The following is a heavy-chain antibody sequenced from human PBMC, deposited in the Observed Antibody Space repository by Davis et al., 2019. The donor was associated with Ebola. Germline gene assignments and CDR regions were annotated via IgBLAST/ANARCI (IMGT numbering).Heavy chain of an antibody. CDR1: GFTFSSYW. V-gene: IGHV3-7*03. Sequence: GESLKISCAASGFTFSSYWMSWVRQAPGKGLEWVANIKQDGSEKYYVDSVKGRFTISRDNAKNSLYLQMNSLKTEDTAVYFCTTVARWLDRTGDYYYGMDAWGRGTTVTVSS. D-gene: IGHD6-19*01. J-gene: IGHJ6*02. CDR2: IKQDGSEK. CDR3: TTVARWLDRTGDYYYGMDA.